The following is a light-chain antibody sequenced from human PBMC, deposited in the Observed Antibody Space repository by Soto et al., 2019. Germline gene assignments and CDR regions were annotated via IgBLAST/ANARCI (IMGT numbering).Light chain of an antibody. CDR3: AAWDDSLNGVV. CDR1: SSNIGRNI. CDR2: NSD. V-gene: IGLV1-44*01. Sequence: QSVLTQPPSVSGTPGHRVIISCSGSSSNIGRNIVNWYQHLPGSAPKLLIYNSDQRPSGVPGRFSGSESGTSASLAISGLQSEDEADYYCAAWDDSLNGVVFGGGTKVTVL. J-gene: IGLJ2*01.